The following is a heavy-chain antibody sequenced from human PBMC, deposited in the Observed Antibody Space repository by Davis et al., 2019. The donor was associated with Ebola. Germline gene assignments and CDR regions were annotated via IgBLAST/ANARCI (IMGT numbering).Heavy chain of an antibody. CDR1: GLTFGNYG. J-gene: IGHJ4*02. Sequence: GESLKISCTASGLTFGNYGMHWVRQAPGKGLEWVAFISYDGVRKHYGDPAKARFSISRDNSKNTLHLQMNSLRPEDTAVYYCATEHATQWLIPDFWGQGTLVTVSS. CDR3: ATEHATQWLIPDF. D-gene: IGHD6-19*01. CDR2: ISYDGVRK. V-gene: IGHV3-30*03.